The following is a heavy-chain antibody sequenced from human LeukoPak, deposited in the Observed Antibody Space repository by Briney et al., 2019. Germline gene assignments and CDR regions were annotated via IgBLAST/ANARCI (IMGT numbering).Heavy chain of an antibody. CDR3: ARVGGESQWLVQYYFDY. J-gene: IGHJ4*02. V-gene: IGHV3-21*01. D-gene: IGHD6-19*01. CDR1: GFTFSSYE. Sequence: PGGSLRLSCAASGFTFSSYEMNWVRQAPGKGLEWVSSISSSSSYIYYADSVKGRFTISRDNAKNSLYLQMNSLRAEDTAVYYCARVGGESQWLVQYYFDYWGQGTLVTVSS. CDR2: ISSSSSYI.